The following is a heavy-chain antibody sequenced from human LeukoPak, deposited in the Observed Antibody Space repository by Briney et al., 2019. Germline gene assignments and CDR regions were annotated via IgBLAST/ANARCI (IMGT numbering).Heavy chain of an antibody. CDR1: GFTFDDYA. CDR3: AKRRGLELLYYYYMDV. V-gene: IGHV3-30*02. Sequence: PGGSLRLSCAASGFTFDDYAMHWVRQAPGKGLEWVAFIRYNGNNQYYADSVKGRFTISRDNSKNTLYLQMNSLRAEDTAVYYCAKRRGLELLYYYYMDVWGKGTTVTVSS. CDR2: IRYNGNNQ. D-gene: IGHD1-7*01. J-gene: IGHJ6*03.